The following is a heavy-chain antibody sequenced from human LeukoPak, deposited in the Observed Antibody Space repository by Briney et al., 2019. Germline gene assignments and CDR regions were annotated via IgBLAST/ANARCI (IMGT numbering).Heavy chain of an antibody. CDR1: GYIFTSYW. J-gene: IGHJ4*02. D-gene: IGHD3-10*01. V-gene: IGHV5-51*01. CDR2: IYPGDSDT. CDR3: ARRERYYGSADF. Sequence: GESLKISCKGSGYIFTSYWIGWVRPMPGESLELMGIIYPGDSDTRYSPSFQSQVTILADKSIGTAWLQWSSLKASDTAMYYCARRERYYGSADFWGQGTLVTVSS.